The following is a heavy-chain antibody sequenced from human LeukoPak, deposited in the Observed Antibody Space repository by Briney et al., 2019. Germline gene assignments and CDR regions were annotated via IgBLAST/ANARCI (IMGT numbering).Heavy chain of an antibody. CDR3: ARSGETDDPDAFDI. J-gene: IGHJ3*02. CDR1: GGSISSGGYY. D-gene: IGHD3-10*01. V-gene: IGHV4-30-2*01. Sequence: SQTLSLTCTVSGGSISSGGYYWSWIRQPPGKGLEWIGYIYHSGSTYYNPSLKSRVTISVDRSKNQFSLKLSSVTAADTAVYYCARSGETDDPDAFDIWGQGTMVTVSS. CDR2: IYHSGST.